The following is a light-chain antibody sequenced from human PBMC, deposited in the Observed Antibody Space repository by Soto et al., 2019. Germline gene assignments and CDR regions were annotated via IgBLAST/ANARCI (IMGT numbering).Light chain of an antibody. J-gene: IGKJ1*01. CDR3: QQYGGSPWT. CDR1: QSVSSD. V-gene: IGKV3-20*01. CDR2: GAS. Sequence: EIVMTQSPATLSVSPGERATLPCRASQSVSSDLAWYHQKPGQAPRLLIYGASSRATGIPDRFSGSGSGTDFTLTISRLEPEDFAVFYCQQYGGSPWTFGQGTKVDIK.